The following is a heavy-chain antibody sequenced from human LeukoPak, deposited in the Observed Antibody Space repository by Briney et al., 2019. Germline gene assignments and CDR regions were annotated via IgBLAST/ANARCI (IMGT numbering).Heavy chain of an antibody. D-gene: IGHD3-22*01. CDR2: IYKSGST. J-gene: IGHJ4*02. Sequence: PSETLSLTCTVSGGSIGWDCWSWIRQSAGKGLEWIGRIYKSGSTNYNPSFRSRVTMSVDTSKNQFSLNVTSVTAAGTAVYYCAREEYFQDSNGYSYYFHSWGQGSLVTVSS. CDR3: AREEYFQDSNGYSYYFHS. CDR1: GGSIGWDC. V-gene: IGHV4-4*07.